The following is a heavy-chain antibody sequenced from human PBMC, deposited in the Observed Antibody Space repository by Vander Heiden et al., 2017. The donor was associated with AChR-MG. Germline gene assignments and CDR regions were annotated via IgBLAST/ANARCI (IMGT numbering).Heavy chain of an antibody. V-gene: IGHV3-30*18. J-gene: IGHJ6*02. CDR2: ISYDGSNK. Sequence: QVQLVEPGGGVVQPGRSLSLSRPAPALTFSSDGMHWVRQAPGKGLELVAVISYDGSNKYYADSVKGRFTISRDNSKNTLYLQMNSLRAEDTAVYYCAKDQDYYYYGMDVWGQGTTVTVSS. CDR3: AKDQDYYYYGMDV. CDR1: ALTFSSDG.